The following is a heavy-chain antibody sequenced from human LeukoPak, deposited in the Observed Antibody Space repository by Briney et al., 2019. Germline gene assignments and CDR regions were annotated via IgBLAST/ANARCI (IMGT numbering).Heavy chain of an antibody. CDR1: GGSMSSSNYY. CDR2: IHYSGST. J-gene: IGHJ4*02. Sequence: SETLSLTCTVSGGSMSSSNYYWGWIRQPPGRGLEWIGSIHYSGSTYYNPSLKSRVTISVDTYKNQFSLKLSSVTAADTAVYYCARRGLGTTPYFDYWGQGTLVTVSS. D-gene: IGHD4-17*01. CDR3: ARRGLGTTPYFDY. V-gene: IGHV4-39*01.